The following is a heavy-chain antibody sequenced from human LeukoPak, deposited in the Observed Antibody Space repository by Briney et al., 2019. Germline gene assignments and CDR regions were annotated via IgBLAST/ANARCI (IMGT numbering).Heavy chain of an antibody. CDR1: GFTFSSYG. CDR2: IWYDGSNK. D-gene: IGHD3-22*01. J-gene: IGHJ1*01. V-gene: IGHV3-33*01. CDR3: ARDRGSSGYLYFQH. Sequence: PGRSLRLSCAASGFTFSSYGMHWVRQAPGKGLEWVAVIWYDGSNKYYADSVKGRFTISRDNSKNTLYLQMNSLRAEDTAVYYCARDRGSSGYLYFQHWGQGTLVTVSS.